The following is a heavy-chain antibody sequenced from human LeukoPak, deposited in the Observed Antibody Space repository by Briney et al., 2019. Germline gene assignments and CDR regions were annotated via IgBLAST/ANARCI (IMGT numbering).Heavy chain of an antibody. CDR3: AKVDSSSWYGGAFDI. Sequence: PGGSLRLSCAASGFTFSSYAMSWVRQAPGKGLEWVPAISGSGGSTYYADSVKGRFTISRDNSKNTLYLQMNSLRAEDTAVYYCAKVDSSSWYGGAFDIWGQGTMVTVSS. D-gene: IGHD6-13*01. V-gene: IGHV3-23*01. CDR1: GFTFSSYA. J-gene: IGHJ3*02. CDR2: ISGSGGST.